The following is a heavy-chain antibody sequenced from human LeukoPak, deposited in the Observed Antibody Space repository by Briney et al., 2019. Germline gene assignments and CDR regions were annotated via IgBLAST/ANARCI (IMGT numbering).Heavy chain of an antibody. Sequence: GGSLRLSCAASGFTFSSHAMHWVRQAPGKGLEWVAVISYDGSNKYYADSVKGRFTISRDNSKNTLYLQMNSLRAEDTAVYYCARDYQEQWLVSSYFDYWGQGTLVTVSS. CDR3: ARDYQEQWLVSSYFDY. V-gene: IGHV3-30-3*01. J-gene: IGHJ4*02. D-gene: IGHD6-19*01. CDR1: GFTFSSHA. CDR2: ISYDGSNK.